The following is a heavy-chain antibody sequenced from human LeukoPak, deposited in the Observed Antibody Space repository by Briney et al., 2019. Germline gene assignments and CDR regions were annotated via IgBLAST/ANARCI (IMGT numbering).Heavy chain of an antibody. CDR2: IYYSGST. J-gene: IGHJ4*02. CDR1: GGSISSSSYY. CDR3: ARGRVWFGGLFHSFDY. V-gene: IGHV4-39*07. Sequence: PSETLSLTCTVSGGSISSSSYYWGWIRQPPGKGLEWIGSIYYSGSTYYNPSLKSRVTISVDTSKNQFSLKLSSVTAADTAVYYCARGRVWFGGLFHSFDYWGQGTLVTVSS. D-gene: IGHD3-10*01.